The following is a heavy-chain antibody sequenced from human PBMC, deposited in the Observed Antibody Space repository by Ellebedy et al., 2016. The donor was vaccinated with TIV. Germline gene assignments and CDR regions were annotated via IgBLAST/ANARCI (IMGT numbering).Heavy chain of an antibody. Sequence: GGSLRLXXSASGFTFGDYAMSWFRQAPGKGLEWVGFIRRKTYGGTTEYAASVKGRFTISRDDSKSIAYLQMNSLKTEDTAVYFCARRVTSDYWGQGTQVTVSS. CDR3: ARRVTSDY. V-gene: IGHV3-49*03. D-gene: IGHD5-18*01. CDR1: GFTFGDYA. J-gene: IGHJ4*02. CDR2: IRRKTYGGTT.